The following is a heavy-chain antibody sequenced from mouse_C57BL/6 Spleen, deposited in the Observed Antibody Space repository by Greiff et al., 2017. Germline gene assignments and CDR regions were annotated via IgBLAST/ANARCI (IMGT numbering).Heavy chain of an antibody. CDR2: INYDGSST. CDR1: GFTFSDYY. Sequence: EVMLVESEGGLVQPGSSMKLSCTASGFTFSDYYMAWVRQVPEKGLEWVANINYDGSSTYYLDSLKSRFIISRDNAKNILYLQMSSLKSEDTATYYCARSYYGSSYFDYWGQGTTLTVSP. V-gene: IGHV5-16*01. CDR3: ARSYYGSSYFDY. J-gene: IGHJ2*01. D-gene: IGHD1-1*01.